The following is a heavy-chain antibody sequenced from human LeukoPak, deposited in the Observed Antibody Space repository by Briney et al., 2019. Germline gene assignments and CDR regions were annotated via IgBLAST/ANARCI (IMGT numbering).Heavy chain of an antibody. J-gene: IGHJ3*02. Sequence: PSQTLSLTCAVSGVSISSGGYSWRWIRQPPGKGLEWIGYIYHSGSTYYNPSLKSRVTISVDRSKNQFSLKLSSVTAADTAVYYCARGIDTYGDYEPDGDAFDIWGQGTMVTVSS. CDR3: ARGIDTYGDYEPDGDAFDI. V-gene: IGHV4-30-2*01. D-gene: IGHD4-17*01. CDR2: IYHSGST. CDR1: GVSISSGGYS.